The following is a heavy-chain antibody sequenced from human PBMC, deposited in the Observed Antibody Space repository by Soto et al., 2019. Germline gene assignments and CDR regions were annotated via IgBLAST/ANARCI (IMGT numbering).Heavy chain of an antibody. J-gene: IGHJ5*02. Sequence: SSVKVSCKASGYTFTSYGISWVRQAPGQGLKWMGWISAYNGNTNYAQKLQGRVTMTTDTSTSTAYMELRSLRSHDTAVYYCARAVSGSYYDWFDPWGQGTLVTVSS. CDR1: GYTFTSYG. V-gene: IGHV1-18*01. D-gene: IGHD1-26*01. CDR3: ARAVSGSYYDWFDP. CDR2: ISAYNGNT.